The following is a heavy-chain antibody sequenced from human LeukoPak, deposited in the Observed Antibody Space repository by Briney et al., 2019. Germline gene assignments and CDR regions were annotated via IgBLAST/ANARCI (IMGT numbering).Heavy chain of an antibody. D-gene: IGHD6-13*01. J-gene: IGHJ3*02. CDR2: IRYDGSNK. Sequence: SGGSLRLSCAASGFTFSNYGMHWVRQDPGKGLEWVAFIRYDGSNKYYADSVKGRFTISRDNSKNTLYLQMNSLRAEDTAVYYCARPYSTSHAAAFDIWGQGTMVTVSS. CDR3: ARPYSTSHAAAFDI. V-gene: IGHV3-30*02. CDR1: GFTFSNYG.